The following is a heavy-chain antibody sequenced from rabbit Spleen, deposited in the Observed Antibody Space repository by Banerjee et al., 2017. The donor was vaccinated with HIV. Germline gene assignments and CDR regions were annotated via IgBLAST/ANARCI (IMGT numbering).Heavy chain of an antibody. D-gene: IGHD8-1*01. V-gene: IGHV1S45*01. CDR3: ARDTASSFSSYGMDL. Sequence: QEQLVESGGGLVQPGGSLKLSCKASGFDFSSYYMSWVRQAPGKGLEWIGYIDPVFGSTYYASWAKGRFTISKTSSTTVTLQMTSLTAADTATYFCARDTASSFSSYGMDLWGQGTLVTVS. CDR1: GFDFSSYYM. J-gene: IGHJ6*01. CDR2: IDPVFGST.